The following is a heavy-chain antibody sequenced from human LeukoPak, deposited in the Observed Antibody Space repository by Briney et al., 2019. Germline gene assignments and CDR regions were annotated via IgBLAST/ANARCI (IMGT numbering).Heavy chain of an antibody. Sequence: GGSLRLSCAASGFTFSSYGMHWVRQAPGKGLEWVAVISYDGSNKYYADSVKGRFTISRDNSKNTLYLQMNSLRADDTAVYYCAKASSDILTGYYPFGYWGQGTLVTVSS. CDR3: AKASSDILTGYYPFGY. CDR2: ISYDGSNK. CDR1: GFTFSSYG. V-gene: IGHV3-30*18. D-gene: IGHD3-9*01. J-gene: IGHJ4*02.